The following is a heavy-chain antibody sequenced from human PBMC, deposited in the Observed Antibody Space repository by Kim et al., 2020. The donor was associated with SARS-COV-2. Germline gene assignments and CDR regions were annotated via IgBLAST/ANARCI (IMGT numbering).Heavy chain of an antibody. CDR1: GFSLSTSGMC. CDR2: IDWDDDK. CDR3: ARMFRSGSYYTYYYYYGMDV. Sequence: SGPTLVNPTQTLTLTCTFSGFSLSTSGMCVSWIRQPPGKALEWLALIDWDDDKYYSTSLKTRLTISKDTSKNQVVLTMTNMDPVDTATYYCARMFRSGSYYTYYYYYGMDVWGQGTTVTVSS. D-gene: IGHD1-26*01. J-gene: IGHJ6*02. V-gene: IGHV2-70*01.